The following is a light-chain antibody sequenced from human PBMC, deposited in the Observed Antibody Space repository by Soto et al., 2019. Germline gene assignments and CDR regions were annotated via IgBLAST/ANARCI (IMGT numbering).Light chain of an antibody. CDR3: SSYAGSSHYV. Sequence: ALPQPPSASGSPGQSVTISCTGTSSDVGRYNYISWYQQHPGKAPKLMIYEVSKRPSGVPDRFSGSKSGNTASLTVSGLQAEDEADYYCSSYAGSSHYVFGTGTKVTVL. CDR1: SSDVGRYNY. CDR2: EVS. J-gene: IGLJ1*01. V-gene: IGLV2-8*01.